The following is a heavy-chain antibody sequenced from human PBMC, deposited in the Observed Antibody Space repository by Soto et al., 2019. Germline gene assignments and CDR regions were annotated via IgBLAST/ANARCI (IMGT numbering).Heavy chain of an antibody. V-gene: IGHV1-2*04. Sequence: ASVKVSCKASGYTFTGYYMHWVRQAPGQGLEWMGWINPNSGGTNYAQKFQGWVTMTRDTSISTAYMELSRLRSDDTAVYYCARDPNGQLGYFDYWGQGTLVTVSS. CDR3: ARDPNGQLGYFDY. CDR1: GYTFTGYY. CDR2: INPNSGGT. J-gene: IGHJ4*02. D-gene: IGHD6-6*01.